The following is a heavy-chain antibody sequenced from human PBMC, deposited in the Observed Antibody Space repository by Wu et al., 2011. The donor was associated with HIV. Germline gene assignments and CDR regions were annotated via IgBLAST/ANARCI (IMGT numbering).Heavy chain of an antibody. V-gene: IGHV1-18*01. J-gene: IGHJ5*02. CDR1: GYTFTNYG. D-gene: IGHD2-15*01. CDR3: ATGGQVGFDP. CDR2: ISTYNGDT. Sequence: QVQLVQSGTEVMKPGASVKVSCKASGYTFTNYGINWLRQAPGQGLEWMGWISTYNGDTNYAQKFQGRVTMTADTSTRTAYMEMRNLRSDDTAVYYCATGGQVGFDPWGQGTLVTVSS.